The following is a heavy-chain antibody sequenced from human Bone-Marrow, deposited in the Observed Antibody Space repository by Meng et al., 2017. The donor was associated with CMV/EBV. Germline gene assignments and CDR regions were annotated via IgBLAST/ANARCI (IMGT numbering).Heavy chain of an antibody. D-gene: IGHD6-6*01. Sequence: ASVKVSCKASGYSFASYYIHWVRQAPGQGLEWMGWFNPNSGDADYAQKFQGRVTMTRDTSISTAYMELSSLRSDDTAAYYCARDQSSSSGYYYGMDVWGQGTTVTVSS. V-gene: IGHV1-2*02. CDR2: FNPNSGDA. J-gene: IGHJ6*02. CDR1: GYSFASYY. CDR3: ARDQSSSSGYYYGMDV.